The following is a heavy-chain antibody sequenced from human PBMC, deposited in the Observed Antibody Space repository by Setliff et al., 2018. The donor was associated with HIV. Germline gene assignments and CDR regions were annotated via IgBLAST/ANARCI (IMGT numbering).Heavy chain of an antibody. V-gene: IGHV1-2*06. Sequence: ASVKVSCKAGGYMMFGYKMSXXXQAPGQGLEWIGRISPQNGVAEYAPKFLGRVTMTLDTSLSTAFLEIPRVPSDDXXVYYFPRPRMFDSFAIWGQGTMVTVSS. CDR2: ISPQNGVA. D-gene: IGHD3-10*02. J-gene: IGHJ3*02. CDR1: GYMMFGYK. CDR3: PRPRMFDSFAI.